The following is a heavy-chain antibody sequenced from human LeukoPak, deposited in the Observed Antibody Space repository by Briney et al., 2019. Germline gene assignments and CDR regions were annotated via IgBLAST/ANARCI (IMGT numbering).Heavy chain of an antibody. J-gene: IGHJ4*02. CDR2: IYPDDSDT. CDR3: AIGGDSSTSCYRCFDY. V-gene: IGHV5-51*01. Sequence: GESLKISCEGSGYSFTNYWIGWVRQMPGKGLEWMGIIYPDDSDTRYSPSFQGQVTISADKSIGTAYLQWSSLKASDTAMYYCAIGGDSSTSCYRCFDYWGQGTLVTVSS. D-gene: IGHD2-2*01. CDR1: GYSFTNYW.